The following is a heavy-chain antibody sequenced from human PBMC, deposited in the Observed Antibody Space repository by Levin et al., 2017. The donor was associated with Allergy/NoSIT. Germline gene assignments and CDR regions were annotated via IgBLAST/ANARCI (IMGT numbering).Heavy chain of an antibody. CDR1: GGTFSTDG. CDR2: IVPFYGTT. CDR3: ARDKPGIVGSSEAFDI. D-gene: IGHD1-26*01. J-gene: IGHJ3*02. V-gene: IGHV1-69*13. Sequence: PSASVKVSCKASGGTFSTDGITWVRQAPGQGLEWMGEIVPFYGTTTYSQNFRGRVTITAHASTSTVYMELSSLTSEDTAMYYCARDKPGIVGSSEAFDIWGQGTMVTVSS.